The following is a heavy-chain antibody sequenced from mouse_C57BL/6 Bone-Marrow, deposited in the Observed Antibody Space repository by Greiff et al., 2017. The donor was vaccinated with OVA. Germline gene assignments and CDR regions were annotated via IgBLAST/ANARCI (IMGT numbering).Heavy chain of an antibody. D-gene: IGHD1-1*01. V-gene: IGHV14-4*01. CDR2: IDPENGDT. CDR1: GFNIKDDY. CDR3: TLLRRWFAY. Sequence: EVMLVESGAELVRPGASVKLSCTASGFNIKDDYMHWVKQRPEQGLEWIGWIDPENGDTEYASKFQGKATITADTSSNTAYLQLSSLTSEDTAVYYCTLLRRWFAYWGQGTLVTVSA. J-gene: IGHJ3*01.